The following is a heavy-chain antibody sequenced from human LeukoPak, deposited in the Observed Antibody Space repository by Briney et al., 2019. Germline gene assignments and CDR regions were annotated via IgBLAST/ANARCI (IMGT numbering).Heavy chain of an antibody. CDR3: ARGPPGRDFWSGFAKYYYYMDV. CDR2: IIPIFGTA. D-gene: IGHD3-3*01. Sequence: GASVKVSCKASGGTFSSYAISWVRQAPGQGLEWMGGIIPIFGTANYAQKFQGRVTITADESTSTAYMELSSLRSEDTAVYYCARGPPGRDFWSGFAKYYYYMDVWGKRTTVTVSS. CDR1: GGTFSSYA. J-gene: IGHJ6*03. V-gene: IGHV1-69*01.